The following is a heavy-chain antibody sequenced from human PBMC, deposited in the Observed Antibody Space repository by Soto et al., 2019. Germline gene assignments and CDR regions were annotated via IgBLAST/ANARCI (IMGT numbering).Heavy chain of an antibody. J-gene: IGHJ3*02. CDR1: GFTVSSNY. Sequence: EVQLVETGGGLIQPGGSLRLSCAASGFTVSSNYMSWVCQAPGKGLEWVSVIYSGGSTYYADSVKGRFTISRDNSKDTLYLQMNSLRAEDTAVYYCARARGYDILTGYDPRNAFDIWGQGTMVSVSS. D-gene: IGHD3-9*01. CDR2: IYSGGST. V-gene: IGHV3-53*02. CDR3: ARARGYDILTGYDPRNAFDI.